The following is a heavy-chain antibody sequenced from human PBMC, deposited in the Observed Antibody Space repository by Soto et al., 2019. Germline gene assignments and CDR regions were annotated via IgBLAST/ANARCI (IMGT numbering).Heavy chain of an antibody. CDR1: GYTFSNNW. Sequence: GESLKISCQGSGYTFSNNWISWVRQKPGKGLEWMGKIDPSGSYTDYSPSFQGHVSLSVDKSVSTAYLQWSSLKASDSAIYYCARNMIXFGGTPTSSEGDFGMDVWGHGTAVTVSS. J-gene: IGHJ6*02. CDR3: ARNMIXFGGTPTSSEGDFGMDV. CDR2: IDPSGSYT. V-gene: IGHV5-10-1*01. D-gene: IGHD3-16*01.